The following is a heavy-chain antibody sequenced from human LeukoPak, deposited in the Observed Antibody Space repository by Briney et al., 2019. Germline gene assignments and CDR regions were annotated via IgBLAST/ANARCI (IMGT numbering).Heavy chain of an antibody. J-gene: IGHJ6*03. CDR1: GFTFSSYW. CDR2: IKQDGSEK. Sequence: GGSLRLSCAASGFTFSSYWMSWVRQAPGKGLEWVANIKQDGSEKYYVDSVKGRFTISRYNAKNSLYLQMNSLRAEDTAVYYCARVGDIVVVPAAIGYMDVWGKGTTVTVSS. D-gene: IGHD2-2*02. V-gene: IGHV3-7*01. CDR3: ARVGDIVVVPAAIGYMDV.